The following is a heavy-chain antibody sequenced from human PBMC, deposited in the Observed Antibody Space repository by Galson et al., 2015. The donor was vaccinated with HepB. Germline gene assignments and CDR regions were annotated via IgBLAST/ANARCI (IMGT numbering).Heavy chain of an antibody. D-gene: IGHD2-15*01. V-gene: IGHV3-30-3*01. CDR3: ARQGHIVAWYFDL. CDR2: ISYDGSNK. CDR1: RFTFSSYA. J-gene: IGHJ2*01. Sequence: SLRLSCAASRFTFSSYAMHWVRQAPGKGLEWVAVISYDGSNKYYADSVKGRFTISRDNSKNTLYLQMNSLRAEDTAVYYCARQGHIVAWYFDLWGRGTLVTVSS.